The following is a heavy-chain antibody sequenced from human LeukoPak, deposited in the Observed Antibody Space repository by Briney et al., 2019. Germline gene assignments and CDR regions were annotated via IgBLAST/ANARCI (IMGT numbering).Heavy chain of an antibody. J-gene: IGHJ6*02. V-gene: IGHV1-69*04. Sequence: ASVKVSCKASGGTFSSYAISWVRQAPGQGLEWMGRIIPILGIANYAQKFQGRVTITADKSTSTAYMELSSLRSEDTAVYYCASCYEGFGELSFFGMDVWGQGTTVTVSS. D-gene: IGHD3-10*01. CDR2: IIPILGIA. CDR1: GGTFSSYA. CDR3: ASCYEGFGELSFFGMDV.